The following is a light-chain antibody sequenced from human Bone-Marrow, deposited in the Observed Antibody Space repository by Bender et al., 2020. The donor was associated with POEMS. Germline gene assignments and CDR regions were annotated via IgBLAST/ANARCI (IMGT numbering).Light chain of an antibody. CDR3: SSFTSSFSWV. V-gene: IGLV2-23*01. CDR2: EAT. CDR1: SSDVGAYNF. Sequence: QSALTQPASVSGSPGQSVTISCNGTSSDVGAYNFVSWYQQYPGKAPKLVIYEATKRPSGVSNRFSASKSGYSASLTISGLLAEDEADYHCSSFTSSFSWVFGGGTKLTVL. J-gene: IGLJ3*02.